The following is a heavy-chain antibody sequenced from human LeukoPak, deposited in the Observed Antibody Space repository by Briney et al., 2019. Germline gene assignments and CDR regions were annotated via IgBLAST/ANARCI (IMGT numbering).Heavy chain of an antibody. J-gene: IGHJ4*02. V-gene: IGHV3-23*01. CDR1: GFTFSSYA. CDR3: AKDQYRDYFRGADY. CDR2: ISGSGGST. D-gene: IGHD2/OR15-2a*01. Sequence: PGVSLRLSCAASGFTFSSYAMSWVRQAPGKGLEWVSAISGSGGSTYYADSVKGRFTISRDNSKNTLYLQMNSLRAEDTAVYYCAKDQYRDYFRGADYWGQGTLVTVSS.